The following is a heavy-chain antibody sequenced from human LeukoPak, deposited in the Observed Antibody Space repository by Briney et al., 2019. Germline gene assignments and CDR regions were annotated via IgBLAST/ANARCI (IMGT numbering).Heavy chain of an antibody. CDR3: ARDFCSTTSCLDY. V-gene: IGHV3-33*01. CDR1: GFTFSNYG. Sequence: GALRLSCAASGFTFSNYGMHWVRQAPGKGLEWVAVIWYDGSKKYYADSVKGRFTISRDDSKNTLYLQMNSLRGDDTAFYYCARDFCSTTSCLDYWGQGTQVTVSS. J-gene: IGHJ4*02. CDR2: IWYDGSKK. D-gene: IGHD2-2*01.